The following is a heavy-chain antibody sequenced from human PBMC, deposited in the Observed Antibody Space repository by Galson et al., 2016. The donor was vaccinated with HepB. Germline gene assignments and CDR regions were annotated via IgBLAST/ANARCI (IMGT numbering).Heavy chain of an antibody. CDR2: ISYSGST. Sequence: SETLSLTCTVSGASVSRSNYNWGWIRQPPGKGLEWIGRISYSGSTLYNPSLKSRVTVSVDTSKNQFSLHLTSPIAADTAVYYCAKLPGNGATVFQYWGQGTLVTVSS. D-gene: IGHD4/OR15-4a*01. V-gene: IGHV4-39*01. CDR3: AKLPGNGATVFQY. J-gene: IGHJ4*02. CDR1: GASVSRSNYN.